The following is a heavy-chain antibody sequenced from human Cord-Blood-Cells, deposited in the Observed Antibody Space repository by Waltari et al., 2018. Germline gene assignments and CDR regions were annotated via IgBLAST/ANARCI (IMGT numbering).Heavy chain of an antibody. CDR1: GGSISSYY. CDR3: ARDRGLSKEVTWYFDL. D-gene: IGHD3-10*01. Sequence: QVQLQESGPGLVKPSETLSLTCTVSGGSISSYYWSWIRQPAGKGLEWIGRIYTSGSTNYNPSLNSRVTMSVDTSKNQFSLKLSSVTAADTAVYYCARDRGLSKEVTWYFDLWGRGTLVTVSS. CDR2: IYTSGST. J-gene: IGHJ2*01. V-gene: IGHV4-4*07.